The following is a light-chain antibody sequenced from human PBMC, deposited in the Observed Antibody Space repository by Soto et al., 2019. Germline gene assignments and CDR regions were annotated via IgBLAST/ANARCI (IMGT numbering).Light chain of an antibody. CDR1: QSVSTN. Sequence: ETVLTQSPGTLSLSPGEGATLSFRASQSVSTNLAWYQQKPGQSPRLLIYGTSTRATGVPARFSGGGSGTEFTLTINSLQSEDFAVYYCQQYSIWRTFGQGTKVDIK. CDR3: QQYSIWRT. J-gene: IGKJ1*01. V-gene: IGKV3-15*01. CDR2: GTS.